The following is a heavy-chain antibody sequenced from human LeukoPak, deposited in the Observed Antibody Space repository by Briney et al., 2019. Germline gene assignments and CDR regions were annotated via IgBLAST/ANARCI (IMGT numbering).Heavy chain of an antibody. CDR1: GGSFSSYY. Sequence: PSETLSLTCAVYGGSFSSYYWGWIRQPPGKGLEWIGSIYYSGSTYYNPSLKSRVTISVDTSKNQFSLKLSSVTAADTAVYYCARVLQHYDILTGYYPNWFDPWGQGTLVTVSS. CDR3: ARVLQHYDILTGYYPNWFDP. CDR2: IYYSGST. J-gene: IGHJ5*02. V-gene: IGHV4-39*07. D-gene: IGHD3-9*01.